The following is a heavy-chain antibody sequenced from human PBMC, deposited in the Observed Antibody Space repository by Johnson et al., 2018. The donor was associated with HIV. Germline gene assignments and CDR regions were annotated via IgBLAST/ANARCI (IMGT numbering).Heavy chain of an antibody. CDR3: AKGSLVGPNDAFDI. Sequence: QVQLVESGGGVVQPGGSLRLSCAASGFTFSNYGMHWVRQAPGKGLEWVAVIWYDGRNKYYADSVKGRFTISRDNRKHSLYLQMNSLRTEDTALYYCAKGSLVGPNDAFDIWGQGTMVTVSS. D-gene: IGHD3-16*02. CDR1: GFTFSNYG. CDR2: IWYDGRNK. V-gene: IGHV3-33*03. J-gene: IGHJ3*02.